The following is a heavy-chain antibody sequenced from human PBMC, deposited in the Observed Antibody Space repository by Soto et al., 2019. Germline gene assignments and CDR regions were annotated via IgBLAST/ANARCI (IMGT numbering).Heavy chain of an antibody. Sequence: GGSLRLSCAASGFTFSSYAMSWVRQAPGKGLEWVSAISGSGGSTYYADSVKGRFTISRDNSKNTLYLQMNSLRAEDTAVYYCAKGRYDILTGYPTPFDYWGQGTLVTVSS. D-gene: IGHD3-9*01. CDR2: ISGSGGST. J-gene: IGHJ4*02. CDR1: GFTFSSYA. V-gene: IGHV3-23*01. CDR3: AKGRYDILTGYPTPFDY.